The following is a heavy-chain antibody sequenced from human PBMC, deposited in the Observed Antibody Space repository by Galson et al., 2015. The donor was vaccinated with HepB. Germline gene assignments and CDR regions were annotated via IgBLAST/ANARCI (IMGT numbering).Heavy chain of an antibody. D-gene: IGHD3-10*01. J-gene: IGHJ4*02. CDR2: IIPIFGTA. Sequence: SVKVSCKASGGTFSSYAISWVRQAPGQGLEWMGGIIPIFGTANYAQKFQGRVTITADESTSTAYMELSSLRSEDTAVYYCARGYYGSGGYRGPAPNDYWGQGTLVTVSS. CDR1: GGTFSSYA. CDR3: ARGYYGSGGYRGPAPNDY. V-gene: IGHV1-69*13.